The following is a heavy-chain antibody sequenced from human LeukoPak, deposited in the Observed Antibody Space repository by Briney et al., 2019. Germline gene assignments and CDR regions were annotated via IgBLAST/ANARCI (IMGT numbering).Heavy chain of an antibody. CDR2: IYYSGST. Sequence: SETLSLTCTVSGRSISSSSYYWGWIRQPPGKGLEWIGRIYYSGSTYYNPSLKSRVTISVDTSKNQFSLKLSSATAADTAVYYCARHDGFSGWLNNWFDPWGQGTLVTVSS. D-gene: IGHD6-19*01. V-gene: IGHV4-39*01. CDR1: GRSISSSSYY. CDR3: ARHDGFSGWLNNWFDP. J-gene: IGHJ5*02.